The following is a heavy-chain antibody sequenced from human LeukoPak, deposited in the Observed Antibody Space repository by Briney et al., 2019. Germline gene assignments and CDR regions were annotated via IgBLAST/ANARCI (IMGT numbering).Heavy chain of an antibody. CDR3: AKFRSAAVADRGLDY. CDR2: ISPGGGST. J-gene: IGHJ4*02. Sequence: GGSLRLSCVASGFTFSSYAMSWVRQAPGKGLEWVSAISPGGGSTFYADSVKGRFTISRDNSKSTLYLQMNSLRAEDTAVYYRAKFRSAAVADRGLDYWGQRTLVTVSS. D-gene: IGHD6-19*01. CDR1: GFTFSSYA. V-gene: IGHV3-23*01.